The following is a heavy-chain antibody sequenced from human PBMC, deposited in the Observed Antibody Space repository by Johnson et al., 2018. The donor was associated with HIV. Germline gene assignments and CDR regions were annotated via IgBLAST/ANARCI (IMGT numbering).Heavy chain of an antibody. Sequence: EVQLVESGGGLIQPGGSLRLSCAASGFTVSSNYMSWVRQAPGKGLEWVSAISGSGGSTYYADSVKGRFPISRDNAKNTLYLQRSSLRVEDTAVYCCARVRIIYSSSSHAFDIWGQGTMVTVSS. CDR2: SGSGGST. J-gene: IGHJ3*02. CDR1: GFTVSSNY. V-gene: IGHV3-66*03. CDR3: ARVRIIYSSSSHAFDI. D-gene: IGHD6-6*01.